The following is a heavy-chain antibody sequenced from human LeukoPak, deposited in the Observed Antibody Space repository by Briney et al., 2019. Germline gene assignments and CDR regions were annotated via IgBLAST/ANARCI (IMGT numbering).Heavy chain of an antibody. Sequence: SETLSLTCAVYGGTFSGYYWTWVRQAPGKGLEWIGEINHSGSPNYSPSLKSRVTISVDTSKNQFSLKLNSVTAADAAVYYCARGSDGSENSYRNWFDPWGQGTLVTVSS. V-gene: IGHV4-34*01. CDR3: ARGSDGSENSYRNWFDP. CDR2: INHSGSP. J-gene: IGHJ5*02. CDR1: GGTFSGYY. D-gene: IGHD3-10*01.